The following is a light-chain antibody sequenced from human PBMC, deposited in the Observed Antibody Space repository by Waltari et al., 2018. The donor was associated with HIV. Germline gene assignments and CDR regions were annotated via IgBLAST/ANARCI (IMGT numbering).Light chain of an antibody. J-gene: IGKJ2*01. CDR2: AAS. Sequence: IWMTQSPSLLSASTGDRVTIPCRSRQDISSYLAWYQQKPGKAPELLISAASILHSGVPSRFSGSGSGTEFTLSISCLQSDDFATYYCQQYYTSPYTFGQGTKVE. V-gene: IGKV1D-8*01. CDR3: QQYYTSPYT. CDR1: QDISSY.